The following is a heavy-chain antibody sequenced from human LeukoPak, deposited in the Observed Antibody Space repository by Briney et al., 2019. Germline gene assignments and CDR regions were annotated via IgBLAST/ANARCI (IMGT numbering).Heavy chain of an antibody. CDR2: ISSSSSYI. CDR3: ARLLTPVTAIKSPDY. CDR1: GFTFSSYS. Sequence: AGGSLRLSCAASGFTFSSYSMNWVRQAPGKGLEWVSSISSSSSYIYYADSVKGRFTISRDNAKNSLYLQMNGLRAEDTAVYYCARLLTPVTAIKSPDYWGQGTLVTVSS. V-gene: IGHV3-21*01. D-gene: IGHD2-21*02. J-gene: IGHJ4*02.